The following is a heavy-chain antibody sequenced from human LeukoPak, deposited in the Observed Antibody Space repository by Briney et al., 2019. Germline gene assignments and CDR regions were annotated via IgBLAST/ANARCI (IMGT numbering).Heavy chain of an antibody. J-gene: IGHJ4*02. CDR2: IKQDGSEK. CDR1: GFTFTTYA. D-gene: IGHD4-17*01. CDR3: AREADGY. Sequence: GGSLRLSCAVSGFTFTTYAMSWVRQAPGKGLEWVANIKQDGSEKYYVDSVKGRFTISRDNAKNSLYLQMNSLRAEDTAVYYCAREADGYWGRGTLVTVSS. V-gene: IGHV3-7*01.